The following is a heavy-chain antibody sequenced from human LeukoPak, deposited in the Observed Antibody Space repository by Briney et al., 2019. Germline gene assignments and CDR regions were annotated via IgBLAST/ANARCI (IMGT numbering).Heavy chain of an antibody. J-gene: IGHJ4*02. D-gene: IGHD2-15*01. Sequence: GGSLRLSCAASRFTFSSYGMHWVRQAPGKGLEWEAFMRYDGSNKYYADSVKGRFTISRDNSKNTLYLQMNSLRAEDTAVYYCAIVSGSYLPNFDYWGQGTLATVS. V-gene: IGHV3-30*02. CDR3: AIVSGSYLPNFDY. CDR1: RFTFSSYG. CDR2: MRYDGSNK.